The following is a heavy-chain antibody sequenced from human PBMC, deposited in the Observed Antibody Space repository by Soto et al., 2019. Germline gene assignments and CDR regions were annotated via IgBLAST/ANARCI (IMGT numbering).Heavy chain of an antibody. V-gene: IGHV3-21*01. CDR2: ISSSSSYI. CDR1: GFTFSSYS. J-gene: IGHJ3*02. D-gene: IGHD4-17*01. Sequence: EVRLVESGGGLVKPGGSLRLSCAASGFTFSSYSMNWVRQAPGKGLEWVSSISSSSSYIYYADSVKGRFTISRDNAKNSLYLQMNSLRAEDTAVYYCARATTVTTLGAFDIWGQGTMVTVSS. CDR3: ARATTVTTLGAFDI.